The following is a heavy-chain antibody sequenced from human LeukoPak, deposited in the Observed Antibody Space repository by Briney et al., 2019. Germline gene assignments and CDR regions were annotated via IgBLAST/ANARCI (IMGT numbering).Heavy chain of an antibody. V-gene: IGHV1-8*03. J-gene: IGHJ4*02. Sequence: GSSVKVSCKTSGYTFTDYFIHWVRQAPGQGLEWMGWMNPNSGNTGYAQKFQGRVTITRNTSISTAYMELSSLRSDDTAVYYCARTNLDCKNGVCYDYWGQGTLVTVSS. CDR1: GYTFTDYF. CDR3: ARTNLDCKNGVCYDY. CDR2: MNPNSGNT. D-gene: IGHD2-8*01.